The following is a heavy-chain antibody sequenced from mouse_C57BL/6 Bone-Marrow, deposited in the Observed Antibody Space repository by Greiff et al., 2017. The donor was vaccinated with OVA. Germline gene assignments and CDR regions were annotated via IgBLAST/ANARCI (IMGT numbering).Heavy chain of an antibody. D-gene: IGHD1-2*01. J-gene: IGHJ3*01. V-gene: IGHV1-18*01. CDR3: ARLGYYGGFAD. CDR2: INPNNGGT. Sequence: VQLQQSGPELVKPGASVKIPCTASGFTFTDYHMAWVKQSPGKSLEWIGDINPNNGGTIYTQQFKGTATLTVDTSSSTAYMELRSLTSEDTAVYYCARLGYYGGFADWGQGTMVTVDA. CDR1: GFTFTDYH.